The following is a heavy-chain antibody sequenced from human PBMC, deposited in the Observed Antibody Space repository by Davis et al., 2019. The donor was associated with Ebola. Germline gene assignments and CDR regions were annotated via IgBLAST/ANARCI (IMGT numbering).Heavy chain of an antibody. V-gene: IGHV3-21*01. D-gene: IGHD3-22*01. Sequence: GESLKISCAASGFTFSSYSMNWVRQAPGKGLEWVSSISSSSSYIYYADSVKGRFTISRDNAKNTLYLQMNSLRAEDTAVYYCARVSRGYYYDSSGYYSQYYFDYWGQGTLVTVSS. J-gene: IGHJ4*02. CDR2: ISSSSSYI. CDR1: GFTFSSYS. CDR3: ARVSRGYYYDSSGYYSQYYFDY.